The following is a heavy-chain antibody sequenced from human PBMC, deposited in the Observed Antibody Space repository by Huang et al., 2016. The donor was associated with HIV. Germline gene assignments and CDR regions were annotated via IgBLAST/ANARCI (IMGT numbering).Heavy chain of an antibody. CDR1: GGSISSSTYY. CDR3: ARHERQLAVDF. V-gene: IGHV4-39*01. Sequence: QLQLQESGPGLAKPSETLSLTCTVSGGSISSSTYYWGWIRQPPGKGLEWIGTIHHSGRTNHNPSLKSRTTISLDASRNQFSLTLSSVTAADTAVYYCARHERQLAVDFWGQGTLVTVSP. J-gene: IGHJ4*02. D-gene: IGHD6-13*01. CDR2: IHHSGRT.